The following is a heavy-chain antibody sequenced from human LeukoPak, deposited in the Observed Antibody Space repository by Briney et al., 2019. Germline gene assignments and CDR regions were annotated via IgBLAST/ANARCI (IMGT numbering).Heavy chain of an antibody. CDR3: VKDFKGRIGTVATGGY. V-gene: IGHV3-23*01. CDR1: GFTFSTFA. CDR2: IGASDGST. D-gene: IGHD1-26*01. Sequence: QSGGSLRLSCAASGFTFSTFAMSWVRQAPGKGLEWVSAIGASDGSTYYADSVMGRFTISRDNSKNMVFLQMNSLRAEDTAVYYCVKDFKGRIGTVATGGYWGQGTLVTVSS. J-gene: IGHJ4*02.